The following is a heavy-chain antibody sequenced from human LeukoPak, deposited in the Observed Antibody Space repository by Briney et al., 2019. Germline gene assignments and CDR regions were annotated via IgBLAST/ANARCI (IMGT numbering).Heavy chain of an antibody. V-gene: IGHV3-23*01. Sequence: GGSLRLSCAASRFTFSSHAMTWVRQAPGKGLEWVSIISGSGGSTYYADSVKGRFTISRDNSKNTLYLQMNSLRAEDTAVYYCANQKTTVTQYYYYGMDVWGQGTTVTVSS. D-gene: IGHD4-17*01. CDR2: ISGSGGST. J-gene: IGHJ6*02. CDR3: ANQKTTVTQYYYYGMDV. CDR1: RFTFSSHA.